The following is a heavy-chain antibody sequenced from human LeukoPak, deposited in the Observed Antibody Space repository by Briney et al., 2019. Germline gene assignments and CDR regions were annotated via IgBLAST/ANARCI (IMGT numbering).Heavy chain of an antibody. CDR1: GYTFTDYY. CDR2: INPNIGDT. J-gene: IGHJ4*02. CDR3: ARDRPSITGTTLDYFDY. Sequence: ASVKVSCKASGYTFTDYYMHWVRQAPGHGLEWMGWINPNIGDTNYAQKFQGRVTMTRDTSISTAYMELSRLRSDDTAVYYCARDRPSITGTTLDYFDYWGQGTLPTVSS. V-gene: IGHV1-2*02. D-gene: IGHD1-7*01.